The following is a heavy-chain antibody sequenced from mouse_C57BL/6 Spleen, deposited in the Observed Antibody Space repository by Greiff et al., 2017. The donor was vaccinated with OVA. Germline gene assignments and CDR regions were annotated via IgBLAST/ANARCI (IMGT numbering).Heavy chain of an antibody. D-gene: IGHD1-1*01. V-gene: IGHV1-53*01. J-gene: IGHJ3*01. Sequence: VQLQESGTELVKPGASVKLSCKASGYTFTSYWMHWVKQRPGQGLEWIGNINPSNGGTNYNEKFKSKATLTVDKSSSTAYMQLSSLTSEDSAVYYCAREGSSYLTAWFAYWGQGTLVTVSA. CDR2: INPSNGGT. CDR1: GYTFTSYW. CDR3: AREGSSYLTAWFAY.